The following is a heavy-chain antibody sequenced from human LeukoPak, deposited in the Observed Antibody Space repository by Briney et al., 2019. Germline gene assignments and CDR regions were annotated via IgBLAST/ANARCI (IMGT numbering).Heavy chain of an antibody. J-gene: IGHJ1*01. D-gene: IGHD2-15*01. CDR1: GGSFSGYY. CDR2: INHSGST. V-gene: IGHV4-34*01. Sequence: SETLSLTCAVYGGSFSGYYWSWIRQPPGKGLEWIGEINHSGSTNYNPSLKSRVTISVDTSKNQFSLRLSSVTAADTAVYYCASGYSAEYFQHWGQGTLVTVSS. CDR3: ASGYSAEYFQH.